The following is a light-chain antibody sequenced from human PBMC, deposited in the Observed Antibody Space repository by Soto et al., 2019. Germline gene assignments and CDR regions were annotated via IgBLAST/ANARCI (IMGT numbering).Light chain of an antibody. CDR1: SSDVGGYNS. CDR3: SSFTSSMTNV. V-gene: IGLV2-14*03. Sequence: QSVLTQPAAVSGSPGELITISCTGTSSDVGGYNSVSWYQHHPGKAPKLILYDVSDRPSGVSHRFSGSKSGNTASLTISGLQAADEADYFCSSFTSSMTNVFGSGTKVTVL. CDR2: DVS. J-gene: IGLJ1*01.